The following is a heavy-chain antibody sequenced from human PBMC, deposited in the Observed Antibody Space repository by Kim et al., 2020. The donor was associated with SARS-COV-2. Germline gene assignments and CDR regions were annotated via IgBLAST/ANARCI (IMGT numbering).Heavy chain of an antibody. D-gene: IGHD3-10*01. J-gene: IGHJ6*01. Sequence: VKGRLTLSRDKPENTLYLQMNSLGPEDTAVYYCAKAVVRGVNYYYYGMDVWGQGTTVAVSS. CDR3: AKAVVRGVNYYYYGMDV. V-gene: IGHV3-30*02.